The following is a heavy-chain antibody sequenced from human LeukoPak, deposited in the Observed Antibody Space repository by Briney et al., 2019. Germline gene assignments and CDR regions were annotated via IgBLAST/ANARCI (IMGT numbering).Heavy chain of an antibody. D-gene: IGHD4-11*01. J-gene: IGHJ6*02. CDR2: IIPIFGIA. Sequence: EASVKVSCKASGGTFSSYAISWVRQAPGQGLEWMGRIIPIFGIANYAQKFQGRVTITADKSTSTAYMELSSLRSEDTAVYYCARDGAGGYSNYYHGMDVWGQGTTVTVSS. CDR3: ARDGAGGYSNYYHGMDV. V-gene: IGHV1-69*04. CDR1: GGTFSSYA.